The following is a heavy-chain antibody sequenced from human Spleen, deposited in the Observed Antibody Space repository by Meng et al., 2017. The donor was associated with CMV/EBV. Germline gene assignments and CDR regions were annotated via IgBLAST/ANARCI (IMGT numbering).Heavy chain of an antibody. D-gene: IGHD4-11*01. V-gene: IGHV3-21*01. CDR1: GFTFSSYS. CDR3: ARDGNRGDYMIDY. Sequence: GESLKISCAASGFTFSSYSMNWVRQAPGKGLEWVSSISSSSSYIYYADSVKGRFTISRDNAKNSLYLQMNSLRAEDTAVYYCARDGNRGDYMIDYWGQGTLVTVSS. J-gene: IGHJ4*02. CDR2: ISSSSSYI.